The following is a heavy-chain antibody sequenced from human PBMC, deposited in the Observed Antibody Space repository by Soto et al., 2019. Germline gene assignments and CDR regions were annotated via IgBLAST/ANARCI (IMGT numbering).Heavy chain of an antibody. D-gene: IGHD3-22*01. Sequence: EVQLVESGGGLVQPGGSLRLSCAASGFTFSNFWMHWVRQIPGKGLVWVSRINGDGRSTAYADSVKGRFTISRDNAKNTLYLQMNSLRVEDTAVYYCARYPYDSSGFFDQWGQGTLVTVSS. V-gene: IGHV3-74*01. CDR1: GFTFSNFW. CDR3: ARYPYDSSGFFDQ. CDR2: INGDGRST. J-gene: IGHJ4*02.